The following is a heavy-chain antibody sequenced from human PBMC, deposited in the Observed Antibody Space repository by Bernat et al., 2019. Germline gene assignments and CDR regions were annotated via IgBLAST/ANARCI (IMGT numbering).Heavy chain of an antibody. V-gene: IGHV3-30-3*01. Sequence: QVQLVESGGGVVQPGRSLRLSCAASGFTFSSYAMHWVRQAPGKGLEWVAVISYDGSNKYYADSVKGRFTISRDNSKNTLYLQMNSLRAEDTAVYYCARQGWGCWAATGTTGAYDNDVWGQGTTVTVSS. CDR2: ISYDGSNK. CDR1: GFTFSSYA. J-gene: IGHJ6*02. D-gene: IGHD4-11*01. CDR3: ARQGWGCWAATGTTGAYDNDV.